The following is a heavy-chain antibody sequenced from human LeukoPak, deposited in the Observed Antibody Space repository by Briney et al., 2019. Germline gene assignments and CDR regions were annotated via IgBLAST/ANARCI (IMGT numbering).Heavy chain of an antibody. CDR2: IRKKPNSYTT. D-gene: IGHD1-20*01. CDR1: GFTFSDHF. V-gene: IGHV3-72*01. CDR3: ARVSAITGATDALDF. J-gene: IGHJ3*01. Sequence: PGGSLRLSCAASGFTFSDHFMDWVRQAPGKGLEWIGRIRKKPNSYTTGYAASVKGRFTFSRDDSKNSLYLQMNSLETEDTAVYYCARVSAITGATDALDFWGQGTMVTVSS.